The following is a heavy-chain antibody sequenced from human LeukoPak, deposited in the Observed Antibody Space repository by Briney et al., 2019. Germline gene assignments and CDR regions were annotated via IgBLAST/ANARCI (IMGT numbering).Heavy chain of an antibody. J-gene: IGHJ4*02. Sequence: GGSLRLSCAASGFTFSSYGMHWVRQAPGRGLEWVAIIWHDGSNKYYADSVKGRFTISRDNSKNTLDLQMNSLRAEDTAVYYGARDRSSGAFDYWGQGTLVTVSS. CDR3: ARDRSSGAFDY. CDR2: IWHDGSNK. D-gene: IGHD2-15*01. V-gene: IGHV3-33*01. CDR1: GFTFSSYG.